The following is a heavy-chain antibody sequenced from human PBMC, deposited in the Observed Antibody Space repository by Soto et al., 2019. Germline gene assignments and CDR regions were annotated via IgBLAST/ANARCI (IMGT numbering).Heavy chain of an antibody. Sequence: GGSLRLSCTASGFTFTNYAMSWVRQAPGKGLEWVSVISGSSVITYYADSVKGRFTISRDNSKNTLYLQMNSLRAEDTAVYYCAKDLGDTSPVGFDYWGQGTLVTVSS. CDR1: GFTFTNYA. D-gene: IGHD2-21*02. CDR3: AKDLGDTSPVGFDY. V-gene: IGHV3-23*01. CDR2: ISGSSVIT. J-gene: IGHJ4*02.